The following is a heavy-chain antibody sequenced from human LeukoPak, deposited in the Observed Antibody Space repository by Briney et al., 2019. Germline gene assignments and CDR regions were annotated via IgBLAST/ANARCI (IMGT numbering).Heavy chain of an antibody. V-gene: IGHV3-21*01. CDR1: GLTFSNYY. CDR3: ARGGGYCSGGSCPTPDY. Sequence: GGSLRLSCAASGLTFSNYYMSWVRQAPGKGLEWVSSISTSSSYIYYADSVKGRFIIARDNAKNSLYLQMSSLRAEDTAVYYCARGGGYCSGGSCPTPDYWGQGTLVTVSS. CDR2: ISTSSSYI. J-gene: IGHJ4*02. D-gene: IGHD2-15*01.